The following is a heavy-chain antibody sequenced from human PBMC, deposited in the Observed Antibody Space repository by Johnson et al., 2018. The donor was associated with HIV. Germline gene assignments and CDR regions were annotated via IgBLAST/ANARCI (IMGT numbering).Heavy chain of an antibody. V-gene: IGHV3-23*04. CDR3: ARANSYGDYRAKAFDI. D-gene: IGHD4-17*01. CDR2: ISGSGVSP. CDR1: GFTFRNFA. J-gene: IGHJ3*02. Sequence: VQLVASGGGLVPPGRSLRLSCAASGFTFRNFAMNWVRQAPGKGLEWVSVISGSGVSPYYADSVKGRFTISRGNAKNSLYLQMNSLRAEDTALYYCARANSYGDYRAKAFDIWGQGTMVTVSS.